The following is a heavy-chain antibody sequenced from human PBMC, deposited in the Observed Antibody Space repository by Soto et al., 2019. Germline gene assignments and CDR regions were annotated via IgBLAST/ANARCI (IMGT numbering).Heavy chain of an antibody. CDR2: ISASGGST. Sequence: PGGSLRLSCATSGFTFSDYAMTWVRQAPGKGLEWVSAISASGGSTYYADSVKGRFTISRDNSKNTLYLQMNSLKASDTGMYYCARQGMIARPEYGMDVWGQGTTVTVSS. CDR3: ARQGMIARPEYGMDV. J-gene: IGHJ6*02. CDR1: GFTFSDYA. D-gene: IGHD2-21*01. V-gene: IGHV3-23*01.